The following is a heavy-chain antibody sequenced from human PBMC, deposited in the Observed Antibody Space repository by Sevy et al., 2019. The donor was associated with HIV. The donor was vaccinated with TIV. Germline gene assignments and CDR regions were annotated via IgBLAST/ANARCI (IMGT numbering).Heavy chain of an antibody. CDR3: AKDLGLERLSKKYYYGMDV. J-gene: IGHJ6*02. D-gene: IGHD1-1*01. V-gene: IGHV3-30*18. Sequence: GGSLRLSCAASGFTFSSYGMYWVRQAPGKGLEWVAVISYDGSNKYYADSVKGRFTISRDNSKNTLYLQMNSLRAEDTAVYYCAKDLGLERLSKKYYYGMDVWGQGTTVTVSS. CDR1: GFTFSSYG. CDR2: ISYDGSNK.